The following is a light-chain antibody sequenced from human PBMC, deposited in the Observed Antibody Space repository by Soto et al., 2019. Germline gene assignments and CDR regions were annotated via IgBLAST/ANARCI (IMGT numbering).Light chain of an antibody. CDR2: EVT. CDR1: SSDIGYYNY. J-gene: IGLJ1*01. Sequence: QSALTQPASVSGSLGQSITISCSGTSSDIGYYNYVSRYQQHPGKAPRLIIYEVTHRPSGVSNRFSGSKSGNTASLTISGLQAEDEADYFCSSYTSVTARVFGTGTKVTVL. CDR3: SSYTSVTARV. V-gene: IGLV2-14*01.